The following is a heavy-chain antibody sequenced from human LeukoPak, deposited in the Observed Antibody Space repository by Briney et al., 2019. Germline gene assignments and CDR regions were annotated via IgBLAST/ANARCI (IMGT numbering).Heavy chain of an antibody. J-gene: IGHJ4*02. V-gene: IGHV4-39*07. CDR2: IYYSGST. CDR3: ATVQDKELWLPGD. D-gene: IGHD5-18*01. CDR1: GGSISSSSYY. Sequence: SETLSLTCTVSGGSISSSSYYWGWIRQPPGKGLEWIGSIYYSGSTYYNPSLKSRVTISVDTSKNQFSLKLSSVTAADTAVYYCATVQDKELWLPGDLGQGTLVTVSS.